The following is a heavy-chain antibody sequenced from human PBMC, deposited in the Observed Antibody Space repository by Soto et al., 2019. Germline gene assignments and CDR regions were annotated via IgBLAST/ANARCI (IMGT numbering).Heavy chain of an antibody. CDR3: ARCGRGYNWNDRYYYYYYMDV. J-gene: IGHJ6*03. CDR2: IKQDGSEK. Sequence: GGSLRLSCAASGFTFSSYWMSWVRQAPGKGLEWVANIKQDGSEKYYVDSVKGRFTISRDNAKNSLYLQMNSLRAEDTAVYYCARCGRGYNWNDRYYYYYYMDVWGKGTTVTVSS. V-gene: IGHV3-7*01. CDR1: GFTFSSYW. D-gene: IGHD1-1*01.